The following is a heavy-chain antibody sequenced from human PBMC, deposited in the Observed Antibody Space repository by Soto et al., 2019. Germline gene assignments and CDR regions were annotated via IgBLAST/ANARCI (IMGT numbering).Heavy chain of an antibody. J-gene: IGHJ5*02. CDR2: ISAYNGNT. V-gene: IGHV1-18*01. CDR3: ARSPGNIVVVPAKRRFDP. D-gene: IGHD2-2*01. Sequence: ASVKVSCKASGYTFTSYGISWVRQAPGQGLEWMGWISAYNGNTNYAQKLQGRVTMTTDTSTSTAYMELRSLRSDDTAVYYCARSPGNIVVVPAKRRFDPWGQGTRVTVSS. CDR1: GYTFTSYG.